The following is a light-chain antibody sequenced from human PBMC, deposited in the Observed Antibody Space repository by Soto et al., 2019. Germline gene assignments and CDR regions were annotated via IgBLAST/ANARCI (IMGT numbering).Light chain of an antibody. J-gene: IGKJ1*01. CDR1: QSFSSTY. V-gene: IGKV3-20*01. Sequence: EIVLTQSPGTLSLSPGERATLSCRASQSFSSTYLAWYQQRPGQAPRLLIYGASSRATGIPDRFSGSASGTEFTLTVSRLEPEDFAVYYCQQYGGSPRTFGQGTKVEI. CDR2: GAS. CDR3: QQYGGSPRT.